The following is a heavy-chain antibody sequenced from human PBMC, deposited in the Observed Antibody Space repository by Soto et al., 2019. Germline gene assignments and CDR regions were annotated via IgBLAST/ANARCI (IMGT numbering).Heavy chain of an antibody. CDR1: GLPFKSHW. CDR2: INPADSEA. Sequence: GASLTVAWNGCGLPFKSHWVVWVRPRGGRGVDGMGIINPADSEANYSPSFQGQVTISADRSTSTAFLQWSSLKASDTAMYYCVVLSDGRQGKGYYYIELECWGKGPKVTV. J-gene: IGHJ6*03. D-gene: IGHD3-9*01. CDR3: VVLSDGRQGKGYYYIELEC. V-gene: IGHV5-51*01.